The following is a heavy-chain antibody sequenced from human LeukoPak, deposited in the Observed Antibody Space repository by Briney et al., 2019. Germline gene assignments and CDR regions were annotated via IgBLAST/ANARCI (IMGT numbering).Heavy chain of an antibody. V-gene: IGHV3-30*02. D-gene: IGHD2-2*01. J-gene: IGHJ1*01. Sequence: GGSLRLSCAASGFTFSSYGMHWVRQAPGKGRGWVAFIRYDGNNKYYADSVKGRFTISRDISKNTLYLQMNSLRAEDTAVYYCAKSVVPTTMVSFQHWGQGTLVTVPS. CDR3: AKSVVPTTMVSFQH. CDR1: GFTFSSYG. CDR2: IRYDGNNK.